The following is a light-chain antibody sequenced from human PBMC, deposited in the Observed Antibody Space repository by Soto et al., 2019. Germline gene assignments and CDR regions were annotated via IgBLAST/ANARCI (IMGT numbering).Light chain of an antibody. V-gene: IGKV3-11*01. CDR3: QQGSNWPRT. CDR1: QSVSNY. Sequence: ILWPQPQATLSLSPGEGATLSCRASQSVSNYLAWYQQKPGQAPRLLLYDASNRATGIPDRFSGSGSGTDFTLTISWLEPEDFAVYYCQQGSNWPRTFGGGTKVDI. J-gene: IGKJ4*01. CDR2: DAS.